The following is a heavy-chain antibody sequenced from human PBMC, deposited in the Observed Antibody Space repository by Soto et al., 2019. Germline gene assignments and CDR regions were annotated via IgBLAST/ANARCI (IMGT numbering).Heavy chain of an antibody. D-gene: IGHD1-26*01. V-gene: IGHV4-30-4*01. CDR3: ARGKNIVGATTTSLYNWFDP. J-gene: IGHJ5*02. CDR2: IYYSGST. Sequence: PSETLSLTCTVSGGSISSGDYYWSWIRQPPGKGLEWIGYIYYSGSTYYNPSLKSRVTISVDTSKNQFSLKLSSVTAADTAVYYCARGKNIVGATTTSLYNWFDPWGQGTLVTVSS. CDR1: GGSISSGDYY.